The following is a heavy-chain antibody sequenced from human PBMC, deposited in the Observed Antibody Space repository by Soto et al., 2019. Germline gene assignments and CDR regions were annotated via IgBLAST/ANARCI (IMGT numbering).Heavy chain of an antibody. V-gene: IGHV1-69*06. D-gene: IGHD1-1*01. Sequence: QVHLVQSGAEVKSPGSAVKVSCKVSGAGDTFSNYGLNWMRQAPGQGLEWMGGTIPAFGTANYAQKSQGRVTISADTSTTTAYMELSSLRSDDTAVYYCWRHDKTALPPLDSWGQGTLVSVSS. CDR3: WRHDKTALPPLDS. J-gene: IGHJ4*02. CDR1: GAGDTFSNYG. CDR2: TIPAFGTA.